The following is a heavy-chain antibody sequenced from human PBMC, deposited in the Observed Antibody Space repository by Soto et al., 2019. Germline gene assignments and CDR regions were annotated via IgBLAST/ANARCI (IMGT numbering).Heavy chain of an antibody. D-gene: IGHD1-26*01. CDR2: INPNSGDT. V-gene: IGHV1-2*02. J-gene: IGHJ6*02. Sequence: QVQLVQSGTEVKRPGDSVKVSCKASGYTFTGYYVHWVRQAPGQGLEWMGWINPNSGDTYLAQRFQGRVTMNRDTSIGTAYMELMGLTSEDTAEYYCAKGGAIVAAGTRFYLYNAMDVWGQGTTVTVSS. CDR1: GYTFTGYY. CDR3: AKGGAIVAAGTRFYLYNAMDV.